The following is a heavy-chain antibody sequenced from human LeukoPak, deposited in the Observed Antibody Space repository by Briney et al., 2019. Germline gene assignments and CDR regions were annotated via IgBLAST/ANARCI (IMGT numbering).Heavy chain of an antibody. CDR1: GGTFSSYA. J-gene: IGHJ4*02. CDR2: IIPIFGTA. D-gene: IGHD2-15*01. V-gene: IGHV1-69*05. CDR3: ARLKGSGVFDY. Sequence: ASVKVSCKASGGTFSSYAISWVQQAPGQGLEWMGRIIPIFGTANYAQKFQGRVTITTDESTSTAYMELSSLRSEDTAVYYCARLKGSGVFDYWGQGTLVTVSS.